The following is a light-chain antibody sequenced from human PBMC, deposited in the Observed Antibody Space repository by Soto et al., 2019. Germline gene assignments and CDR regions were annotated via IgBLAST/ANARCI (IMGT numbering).Light chain of an antibody. CDR3: QQYGRSLP. J-gene: IGKJ4*01. V-gene: IGKV3-20*01. CDR1: QSVGSS. CDR2: GAS. Sequence: EIVLTQSPGTLSLSPGERATLSCRASQSVGSSLAWYQQKAGQAPRLLIYGASSRATGIPDKFIGSGSGTDFTLTISRLEPEDFAVYYCQQYGRSLPFGGGTKVDIK.